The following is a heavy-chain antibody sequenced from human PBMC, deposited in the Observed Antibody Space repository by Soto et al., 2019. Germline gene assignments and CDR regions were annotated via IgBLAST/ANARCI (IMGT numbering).Heavy chain of an antibody. D-gene: IGHD5-18*01. CDR1: GDSISSATHY. CDR3: VGGLTSSYSYCGSRRRVHQGAFWTAQH. J-gene: IGHJ1*01. CDR2: VSSSGNS. V-gene: IGHV4-31*06. Sequence: PSETLSLPCTVSGDSISSATHYCTWIRHHPGNGLEWIGYVSSSGNSYYSPSLKSRVFMSVDTSKNLFSLKLSSVTDADTAIYYGVGGLTSSYSYCGSRRRVHQGAFWTAQH.